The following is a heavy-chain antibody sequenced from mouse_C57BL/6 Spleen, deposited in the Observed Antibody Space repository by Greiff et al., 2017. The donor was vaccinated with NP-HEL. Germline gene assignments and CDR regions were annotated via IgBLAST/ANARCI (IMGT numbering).Heavy chain of an antibody. J-gene: IGHJ2*01. D-gene: IGHD1-1*01. CDR1: GYTFTSYW. Sequence: QVQLQQPGAELVRPGSSVKLSCKASGYTFTSYWMHWVKQRPIQGLEWIGNIDPSDSETHYNQKFKDKATLTVDKSSSTAYMQLSSLTSEDSAVYYCALITTVVENFDYWGQGTTLTVSS. V-gene: IGHV1-52*01. CDR2: IDPSDSET. CDR3: ALITTVVENFDY.